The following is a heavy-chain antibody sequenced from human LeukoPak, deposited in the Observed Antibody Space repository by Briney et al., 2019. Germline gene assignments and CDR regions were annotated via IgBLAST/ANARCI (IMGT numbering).Heavy chain of an antibody. CDR3: ATPITMVRGVIQ. CDR2: INPNSGGT. CDR1: GYTFTGYY. Sequence: DSVKVSCKASGYTFTGYYMHWVRQAPGQGLEWMGWINPNSGGTNYAQKFQGRVTMTRDTSISTAYMELSRLRSDDTAVYYWATPITMVRGVIQWGQGTLVTVSS. V-gene: IGHV1-2*02. D-gene: IGHD3-10*01. J-gene: IGHJ4*02.